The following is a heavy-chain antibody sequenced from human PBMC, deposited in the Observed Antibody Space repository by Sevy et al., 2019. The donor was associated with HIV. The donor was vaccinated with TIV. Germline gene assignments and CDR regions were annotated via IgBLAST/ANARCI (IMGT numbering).Heavy chain of an antibody. CDR1: GFTFSTYA. Sequence: GESLKISCAVSGFTFSTYAMHWVRQAPGKGLECVAIVSSDGSEINYADSVKGRFTISRDNSRNTLYLQMNSLRTEDTALYYCARDRLGIFDYWGQGTLVTVSS. CDR3: ARDRLGIFDY. J-gene: IGHJ4*02. V-gene: IGHV3-30-3*01. D-gene: IGHD7-27*01. CDR2: VSSDGSEI.